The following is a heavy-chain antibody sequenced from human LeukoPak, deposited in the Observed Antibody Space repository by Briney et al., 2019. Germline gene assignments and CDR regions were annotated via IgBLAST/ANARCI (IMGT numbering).Heavy chain of an antibody. CDR3: ATDQNYYYGMDV. CDR1: GGTFSSYA. J-gene: IGHJ6*02. Sequence: ASVKVSCKASGGTFSSYAISWVRQAPGQGLEWMGGFDPEDGETIYAQKFQGRVTMTEDTSTDTAYMELSSLRSEDTAVYYCATDQNYYYGMDVWGQGTTVTVSS. V-gene: IGHV1-24*01. CDR2: FDPEDGET.